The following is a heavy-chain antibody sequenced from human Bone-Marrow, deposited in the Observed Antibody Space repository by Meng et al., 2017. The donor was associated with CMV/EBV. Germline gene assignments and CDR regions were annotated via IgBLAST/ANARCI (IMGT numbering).Heavy chain of an antibody. J-gene: IGHJ3*02. V-gene: IGHV1-8*01. CDR3: ARENYYYNDAFDI. D-gene: IGHD3-22*01. CDR2: MNPNSGNT. CDR1: GYTFTSYN. Sequence: ASVKVSCKASGYTFTSYNINWVRQATGQGLEWMGWMNPNSGNTGYAQKFQGRVTMTRNTSISTAYMELSSLRSEDTAVYYCARENYYYNDAFDIWGQGTMVTVSS.